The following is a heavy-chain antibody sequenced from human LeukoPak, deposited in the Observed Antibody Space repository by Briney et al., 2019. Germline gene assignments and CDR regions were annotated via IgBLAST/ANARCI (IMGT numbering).Heavy chain of an antibody. V-gene: IGHV1-2*02. Sequence: ASVKVSCKASGYIFTAYYMHWVRQAPGQGLEWMGWINPNNGGTSYAQKFQGRVTMTRDTSISTAYMELRRLRSDDTAVYYCARDPGRYFDYWGQGTLVTVSS. CDR2: INPNNGGT. CDR1: GYIFTAYY. J-gene: IGHJ4*02. CDR3: ARDPGRYFDY.